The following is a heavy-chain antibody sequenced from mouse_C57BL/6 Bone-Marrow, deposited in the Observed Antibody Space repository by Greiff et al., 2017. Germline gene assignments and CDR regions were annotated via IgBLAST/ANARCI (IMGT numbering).Heavy chain of an antibody. V-gene: IGHV1-19*01. D-gene: IGHD1-1*01. CDR1: GYTFTDYY. CDR3: AREYYGPFDY. J-gene: IGHJ2*01. Sequence: VQLKESGPVLVKPGASVKMSCKASGYTFTDYYMNWVKQSHGKSLEWIGVINPYNGGTSYNQKFKGKATLTVDKSSSTAYMELNSLTSEDSAVYYYAREYYGPFDYWGQGTTLTVSS. CDR2: INPYNGGT.